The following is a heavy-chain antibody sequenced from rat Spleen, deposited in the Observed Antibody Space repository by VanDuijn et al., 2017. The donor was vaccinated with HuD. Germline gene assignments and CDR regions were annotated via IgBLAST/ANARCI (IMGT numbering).Heavy chain of an antibody. D-gene: IGHD1-9*01. CDR3: TRRGHTMGLTSRYFDY. J-gene: IGHJ2*01. CDR1: GFTFSDYY. CDR2: ISYEGSST. Sequence: EVQLVESGGGLVQPGRSLKFSCAASGFTFSDYYMAWVRQAPKKGLDWVASISYEGSSTYYGDSVKGRFTISRDNAKSTLYLQMNSLRSEDTATYYCTRRGHTMGLTSRYFDYWGQGVMVTVSS. V-gene: IGHV5-22*01.